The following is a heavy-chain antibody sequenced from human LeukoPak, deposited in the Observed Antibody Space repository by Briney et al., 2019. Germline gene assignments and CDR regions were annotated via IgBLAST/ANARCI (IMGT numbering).Heavy chain of an antibody. J-gene: IGHJ6*03. V-gene: IGHV3-73*01. CDR3: TRFTANPGNYYYYYYMDV. CDR2: IRSKANSYAT. D-gene: IGHD3-10*01. CDR1: GFTFSGSA. Sequence: GGSLRLSCAASGFTFSGSAMHWVRQASGKGLEWVGRIRSKANSYATAYAASVKGRFTISRDDSKNTAYLQMNSLKTEDTAVYYCTRFTANPGNYYYYYYMDVWGKGTTVTASS.